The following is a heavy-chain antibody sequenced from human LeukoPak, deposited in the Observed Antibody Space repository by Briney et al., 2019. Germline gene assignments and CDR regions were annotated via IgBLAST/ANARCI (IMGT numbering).Heavy chain of an antibody. D-gene: IGHD6-13*01. CDR1: GFTCSSYS. J-gene: IGHJ5*02. V-gene: IGHV3-21*01. Sequence: GGSLRLSCAASGFTCSSYSMNWVRQAPGKGLEWVSSISSSSSYIYYADSVKGRFTISRDNAKNSLYLQMNSLRAEDTAVYYCARDYLLEAGNWFDPWGQGTLVTVSS. CDR3: ARDYLLEAGNWFDP. CDR2: ISSSSSYI.